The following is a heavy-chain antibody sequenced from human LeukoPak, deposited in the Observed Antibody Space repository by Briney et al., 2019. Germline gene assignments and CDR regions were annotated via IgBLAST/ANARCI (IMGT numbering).Heavy chain of an antibody. CDR2: INPNSCGT. J-gene: IGHJ6*02. CDR1: GYTFTGYY. D-gene: IGHD5-18*01. CDR3: ARDGDTYGYYYYGLDV. V-gene: IGHV1-2*02. Sequence: SVKVSCKASGYTFTGYYMNWVRQAPGQGLEWMGWINPNSCGTKYAQTFKGRVTMTRDTSISTAYMELSSLRSDDTAVYYCARDGDTYGYYYYGLDVWGQGTTVTVSS.